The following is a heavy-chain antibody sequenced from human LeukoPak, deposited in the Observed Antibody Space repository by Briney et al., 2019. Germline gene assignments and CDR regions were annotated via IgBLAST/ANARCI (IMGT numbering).Heavy chain of an antibody. CDR1: GGSISSYY. CDR3: ARKDYYGSGSYDY. Sequence: SETLSLTCTVSGGSISSYYWSWIRQPPGKGLKWIGYIYYSGSTNYNPSLKSRVTISVDTSKNQFSLKLSSVTAADTAVYYCARKDYYGSGSYDYWGQGTLVTVSS. J-gene: IGHJ4*02. CDR2: IYYSGST. D-gene: IGHD3-10*01. V-gene: IGHV4-59*01.